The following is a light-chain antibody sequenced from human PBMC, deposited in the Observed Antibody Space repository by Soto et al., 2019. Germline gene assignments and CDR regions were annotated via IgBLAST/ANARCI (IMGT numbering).Light chain of an antibody. CDR1: QSLLHITGETF. CDR3: MQSTQLPPT. J-gene: IGKJ5*01. Sequence: DVVMTQTPLSLSVAPGQPASISCKSSQSLLHITGETFLFWYLQKPGQSPQLLIYEVSTRVSGVPDRFSGSGSGTDFTLAISRVETDDVGMYYCMQSTQLPPTFGQGTRLEIK. CDR2: EVS. V-gene: IGKV2D-29*02.